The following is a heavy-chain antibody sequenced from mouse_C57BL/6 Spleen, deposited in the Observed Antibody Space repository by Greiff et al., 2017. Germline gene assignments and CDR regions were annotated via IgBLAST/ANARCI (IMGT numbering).Heavy chain of an antibody. CDR3: ARLITTVQSFDY. Sequence: EVQLQQSGPELVKPGASVKIPCKASGYTFTDYNLDWVKKSHGKSLEWIGDINPNNGGTISNQKFNGKATLTVDKSSSNAYMELRSLTSEDTAVYYCARLITTVQSFDYWGQGTTLTVSS. J-gene: IGHJ2*01. CDR1: GYTFTDYN. V-gene: IGHV1-18*01. D-gene: IGHD1-1*01. CDR2: INPNNGGT.